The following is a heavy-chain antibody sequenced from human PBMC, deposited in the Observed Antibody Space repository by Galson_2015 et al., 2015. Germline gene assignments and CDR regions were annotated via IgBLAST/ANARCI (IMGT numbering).Heavy chain of an antibody. Sequence: SVKVSCKASGYTFTNYAMHWVRQAPGQRLEWMGWINTGNGNTKYSQKFQGRVTITRDTSASTAYMELSSLRSEDTAVYYCARVISFLSGFTPPDYWGQGTLVTVSS. J-gene: IGHJ4*02. CDR3: ARVISFLSGFTPPDY. V-gene: IGHV1-3*04. CDR1: GYTFTNYA. D-gene: IGHD3-3*01. CDR2: INTGNGNT.